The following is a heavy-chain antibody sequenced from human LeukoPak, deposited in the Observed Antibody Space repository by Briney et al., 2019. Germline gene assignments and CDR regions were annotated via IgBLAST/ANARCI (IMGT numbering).Heavy chain of an antibody. J-gene: IGHJ4*02. Sequence: GGSLRLSCAASGFTFSSYALSWVRQAPGKGPEWVSAISGSGGSTYYADSVKGRFTISRDNSKNTLHLQMNNLRAEDTAVYYCAKDLTPGIDLLFDNWGQGTLVTVSS. D-gene: IGHD2-15*01. V-gene: IGHV3-23*01. CDR1: GFTFSSYA. CDR2: ISGSGGST. CDR3: AKDLTPGIDLLFDN.